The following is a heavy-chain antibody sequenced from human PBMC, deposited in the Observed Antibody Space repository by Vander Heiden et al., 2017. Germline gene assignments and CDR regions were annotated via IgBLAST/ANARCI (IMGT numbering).Heavy chain of an antibody. CDR1: GFTFGTYA. CDR3: TKEGYCSGGSCYSAFDP. Sequence: EMQLLETGGGLVQPGGSLRLSCAASGFTFGTYAMSWVRQAPGKGLEWVSAISGSGGRLSYADSVKGRFTISRDNSKNTLYLQMNSLRAEDTAVYYCTKEGYCSGGSCYSAFDPWGQGTLVTVSS. V-gene: IGHV3-23*01. CDR2: ISGSGGRL. J-gene: IGHJ5*02. D-gene: IGHD2-15*01.